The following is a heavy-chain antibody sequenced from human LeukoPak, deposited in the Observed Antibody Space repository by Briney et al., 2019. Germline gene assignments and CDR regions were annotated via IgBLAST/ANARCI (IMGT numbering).Heavy chain of an antibody. V-gene: IGHV3-48*03. J-gene: IGHJ4*02. D-gene: IGHD5-18*01. CDR2: ISSSGITI. Sequence: GGSLRLSCAASGFTFSSFEMNWVRQAPGKGLEWVSYISSSGITIYYADSVKGRFTISRDNAKNSLYLQMNSLRAEDTAVYYCARVQLWRQIDYWGQGTLVTVSS. CDR1: GFTFSSFE. CDR3: ARVQLWRQIDY.